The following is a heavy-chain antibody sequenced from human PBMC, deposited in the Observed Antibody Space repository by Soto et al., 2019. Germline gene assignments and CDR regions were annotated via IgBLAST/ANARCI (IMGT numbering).Heavy chain of an antibody. CDR2: VLYSGST. CDR1: GGSIRSNIYY. CDR3: ARQHYYDSSGYYTWN. Sequence: QLQLQESGPGLVKPSETLSLTCSVSGGSIRSNIYYGGWIRQPPGKGLEWIATVLYSGSTYYTPSLKSRVNISADTSKNQFSLRLNAVTAADTAVYYCARQHYYDSSGYYTWNWGQGTLGTVSS. V-gene: IGHV4-39*01. J-gene: IGHJ4*02. D-gene: IGHD3-22*01.